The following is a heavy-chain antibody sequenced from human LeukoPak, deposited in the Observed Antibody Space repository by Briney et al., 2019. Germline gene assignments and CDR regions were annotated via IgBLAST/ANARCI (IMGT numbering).Heavy chain of an antibody. V-gene: IGHV4-61*02. CDR3: ARGGGSYYEGWFDP. J-gene: IGHJ5*02. D-gene: IGHD1-26*01. CDR2: IYTSGST. CDR1: GGSISSGSYY. Sequence: PSETLSLTCTVSGGSISSGSYYRSWIRQPAGKGLEWIGRIYTSGSTNYNPSLKSRVTISVDTSKNQFSLKLSSVTAADTAVYYCARGGGSYYEGWFDPWGQGTLVTVSS.